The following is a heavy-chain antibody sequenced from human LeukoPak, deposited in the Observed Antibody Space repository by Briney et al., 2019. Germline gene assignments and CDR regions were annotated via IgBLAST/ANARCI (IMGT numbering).Heavy chain of an antibody. V-gene: IGHV3-64*01. D-gene: IGHD6-19*01. CDR3: ARAGSLYSSGWYLDEDAFDI. J-gene: IGHJ3*02. CDR2: ISSNGGST. Sequence: GGSLRLSCAASGFTFSSYAMSWVRQAPGEGVEYVSAISSNGGSTYYANSVKGRFTISRDNSKNTLYLQVGSLRAEDMCVDYCARAGSLYSSGWYLDEDAFDIWGQGTMVTVSS. CDR1: GFTFSSYA.